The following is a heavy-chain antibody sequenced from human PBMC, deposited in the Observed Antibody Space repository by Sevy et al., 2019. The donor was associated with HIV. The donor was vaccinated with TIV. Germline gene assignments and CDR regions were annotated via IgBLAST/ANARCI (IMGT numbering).Heavy chain of an antibody. J-gene: IGHJ3*02. CDR2: IKQDGSDE. V-gene: IGHV3-7*01. CDR1: GFTFSSYW. D-gene: IGHD3-10*01. CDR3: ARSRGWRDAFDI. Sequence: GGSLSLSCAASGFTFSSYWMTWVRQAPGKGLEWVANIKQDGSDEYYVDSVKGRFTISRDNAKNSLYLQMNSLRGEDTAVYYCARSRGWRDAFDIWGQGTMVTVSS.